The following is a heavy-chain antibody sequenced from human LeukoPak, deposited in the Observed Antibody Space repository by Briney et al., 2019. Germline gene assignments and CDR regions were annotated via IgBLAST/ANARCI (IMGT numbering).Heavy chain of an antibody. D-gene: IGHD3-22*01. V-gene: IGHV4-59*12. Sequence: PSETLSLTCTVSGGSISSYYWSWIRQPPGKGLELIGYIYYSGSTNYNPSLKSRVTISVDTSKNQFSLNLTSVTAADTAVYYCARDQTYYVSSGYYYVTYFQHWGQGILVTVSS. CDR3: ARDQTYYVSSGYYYVTYFQH. CDR1: GGSISSYY. J-gene: IGHJ1*01. CDR2: IYYSGST.